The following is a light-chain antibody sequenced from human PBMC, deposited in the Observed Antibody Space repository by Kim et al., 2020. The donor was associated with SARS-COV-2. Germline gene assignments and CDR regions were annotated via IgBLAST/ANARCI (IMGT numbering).Light chain of an antibody. CDR3: SSYTTTSTVV. CDR2: DVS. J-gene: IGLJ2*01. V-gene: IGLV2-18*02. CDR1: TSDVGSYDR. Sequence: QSALTQPPSVSGSPGQSVTVSCTGTTSDVGSYDRVSWYQQPPGTAPKLMIYDVSKRPSGVPDRFSGSKSGNRASLTISGLQAEDEASYYCSSYTTTSTVVFGGGTQLTVL.